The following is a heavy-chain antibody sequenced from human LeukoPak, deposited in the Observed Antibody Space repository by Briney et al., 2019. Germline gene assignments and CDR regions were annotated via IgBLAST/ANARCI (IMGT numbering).Heavy chain of an antibody. D-gene: IGHD6-19*01. V-gene: IGHV4-30-4*07. J-gene: IGHJ3*01. CDR3: ARETEKQWQY. CDR1: GGSITSGVDS. Sequence: PSETLSLTCGVSGGSITSGVDSWSWIRQPPGKGLEWIGYIYNIGSTYYNPSLKSRITMSVDTSKNQFSLKLSSLTAADTAVYYCARETEKQWQYWGQGTMATVSS. CDR2: IYNIGST.